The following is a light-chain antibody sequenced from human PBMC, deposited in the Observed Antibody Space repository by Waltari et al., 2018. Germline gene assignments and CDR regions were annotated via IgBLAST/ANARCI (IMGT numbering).Light chain of an antibody. CDR3: QQANSFPLT. Sequence: DIQMTQFPSSVSASVGDRVTITCRACQHISRWLAWYKQKPGKAPKFLIYGASNLQSGVPSRFSGSGSGTDFTLTISSLQPEDFATYYCQQANSFPLTFGGGTKVEIK. J-gene: IGKJ4*01. CDR1: QHISRW. CDR2: GAS. V-gene: IGKV1-12*01.